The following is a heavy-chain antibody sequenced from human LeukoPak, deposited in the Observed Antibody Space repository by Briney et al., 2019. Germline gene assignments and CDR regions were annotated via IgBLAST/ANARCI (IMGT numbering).Heavy chain of an antibody. CDR3: AAVVLQQRYYYYYYYMDV. V-gene: IGHV4-38-2*02. D-gene: IGHD1/OR15-1a*01. J-gene: IGHJ6*03. CDR2: IYYSGST. Sequence: SETLSLTCTVSGYSISSGYYWGWIRQPPGKGLEWIGYIYYSGSTNYKSSLKSRVTISVDTSKNQFSLKLSSVTAADTAVYYCAAVVLQQRYYYYYYYMDVWGKGTTVTISS. CDR1: GYSISSGYY.